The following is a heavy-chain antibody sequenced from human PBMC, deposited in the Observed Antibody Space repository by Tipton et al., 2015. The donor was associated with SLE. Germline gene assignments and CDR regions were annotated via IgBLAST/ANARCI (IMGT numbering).Heavy chain of an antibody. CDR1: GFTLSDFV. J-gene: IGHJ3*01. V-gene: IGHV3-23*01. Sequence: SLRLSCAASGFTLSDFVMSWVRQAPGKGLEWVSAISGSGDTTYYADSVKGRFTFSRDNSKNTLSLQMNSLRAEDTAVYFCAKAVFFSGYYDAFDVWGQGTLVTVSS. CDR2: ISGSGDTT. D-gene: IGHD3-3*01. CDR3: AKAVFFSGYYDAFDV.